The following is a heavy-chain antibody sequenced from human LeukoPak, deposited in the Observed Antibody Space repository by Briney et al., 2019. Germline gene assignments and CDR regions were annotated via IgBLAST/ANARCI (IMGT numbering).Heavy chain of an antibody. Sequence: PGRSLRLSCAASGFTFSSNGMHWVRQAPGKGLEWVAVISYDGSNKYSADSVKGRFTISRDNSKKTVNVKMNSLRAEETAVYYCATLPGGGSPHSADYWGQGTLVTVSS. CDR3: ATLPGGGSPHSADY. V-gene: IGHV3-30*03. CDR2: ISYDGSNK. J-gene: IGHJ4*02. D-gene: IGHD1-26*01. CDR1: GFTFSSNG.